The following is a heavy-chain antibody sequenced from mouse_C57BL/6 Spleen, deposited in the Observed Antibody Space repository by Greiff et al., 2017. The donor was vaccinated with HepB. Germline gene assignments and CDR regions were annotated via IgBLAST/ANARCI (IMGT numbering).Heavy chain of an antibody. V-gene: IGHV1-62-2*01. CDR3: ARHGLYSNYPYYYAMDY. CDR1: GYTFTEYT. J-gene: IGHJ4*01. CDR2: FYPGSGSI. D-gene: IGHD2-5*01. Sequence: QVQLKESGAELVKPGASVKLSCKASGYTFTEYTIHWVKQRSGQGLEWIGWFYPGSGSIKYNEKFKDKATLTADKSSSTVYMELSRLTSEDSAVYFCARHGLYSNYPYYYAMDYWGQGTSVTVSS.